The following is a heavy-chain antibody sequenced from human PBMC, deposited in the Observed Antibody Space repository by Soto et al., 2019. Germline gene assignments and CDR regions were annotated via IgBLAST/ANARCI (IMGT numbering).Heavy chain of an antibody. CDR3: AHATRAAPLQYYIDI. CDR2: VYWDDDK. D-gene: IGHD3-10*01. V-gene: IGHV2-5*05. Sequence: QITLKESGPTLVNPTQTLTLTCTFSGFSLSTSGVGVGWIRQPPEKALEWLALVYWDDDKRYGPSLRGRLTIPKDTSKNQVVLTMTNVGPVDTATYYCAHATRAAPLQYYIDIWGEGTTVTVSS. J-gene: IGHJ6*03. CDR1: GFSLSTSGVG.